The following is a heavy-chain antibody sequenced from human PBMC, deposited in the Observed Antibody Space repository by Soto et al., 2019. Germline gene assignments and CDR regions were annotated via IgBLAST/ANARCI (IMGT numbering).Heavy chain of an antibody. CDR1: GYTFTDYH. CDR2: ITPKSGEI. Sequence: QVHLVQSGAEVKRPGDSVKVSCKASGYTFTDYHIHWVRQAPGQGLEWMGRITPKSGEIYYSPKFQGRVTLTRDTSISTAYMELTTLKFDDTAVYYCARAPILVPTCDFDYWGQGTLATGSS. D-gene: IGHD2-8*02. J-gene: IGHJ4*02. CDR3: ARAPILVPTCDFDY. V-gene: IGHV1-2*02.